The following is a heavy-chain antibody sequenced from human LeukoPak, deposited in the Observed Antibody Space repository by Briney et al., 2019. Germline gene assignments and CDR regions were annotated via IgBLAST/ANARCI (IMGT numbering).Heavy chain of an antibody. CDR2: LSGSGGST. D-gene: IGHD6-13*01. CDR1: GFTFISYA. J-gene: IGHJ4*02. Sequence: GGPLLLSCAASGFTFISYAMGSVRQAPREGLEWVSGLSGSGGSTYYADSVKGRFTISKDNSRNTLYLQMHSPRAEDTAVYYCAILPGYSSGWYEVNYWGQGTLVTVSS. CDR3: AILPGYSSGWYEVNY. V-gene: IGHV3-23*01.